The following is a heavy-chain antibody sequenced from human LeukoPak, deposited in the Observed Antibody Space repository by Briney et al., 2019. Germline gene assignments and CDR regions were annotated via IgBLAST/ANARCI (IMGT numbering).Heavy chain of an antibody. Sequence: ASVKVSCKASGYTFTGYYMHWVRQAPGQGLEWMGRINPNSGGTNYAQKFQGRVTMTRDTSISTAYMELSRLRSDDPAVYYCARGNIVATIPFDYWGQGTLVTVSS. J-gene: IGHJ4*02. CDR3: ARGNIVATIPFDY. V-gene: IGHV1-2*06. D-gene: IGHD5-12*01. CDR2: INPNSGGT. CDR1: GYTFTGYY.